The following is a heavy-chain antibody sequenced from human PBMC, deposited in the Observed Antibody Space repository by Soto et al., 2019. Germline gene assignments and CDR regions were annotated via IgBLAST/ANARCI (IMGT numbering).Heavy chain of an antibody. CDR2: ISYDGRNK. CDR1: GFTFSSCG. J-gene: IGHJ6*02. Sequence: GGSLRLSCAASGFTFSSCGMHWVRQAPGKGLEWVAVISYDGRNKYYADAVKGRFTISRDNSKNTLYLQMSSLRAEDTAVYYCVKDGSSGWPYFYDMDVWGQGTTVTVSS. V-gene: IGHV3-30*18. D-gene: IGHD6-19*01. CDR3: VKDGSSGWPYFYDMDV.